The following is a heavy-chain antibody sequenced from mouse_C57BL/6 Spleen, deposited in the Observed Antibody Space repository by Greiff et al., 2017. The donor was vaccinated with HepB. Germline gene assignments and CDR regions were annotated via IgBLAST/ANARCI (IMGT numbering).Heavy chain of an antibody. CDR1: GYTFTSYW. CDR2: IDPSDSYT. V-gene: IGHV1-69*01. CDR3: ARRLYGSSHWYFDV. D-gene: IGHD1-1*01. J-gene: IGHJ1*03. Sequence: VQLQQPGAELVMPGASVKLSCKASGYTFTSYWMHWVKQRPGQGLEWIGEIDPSDSYTNYNQKFKGKSTLTVDKSSSTAYMQLSSLTSEDSAVYYCARRLYGSSHWYFDVWGTGTTVTVSS.